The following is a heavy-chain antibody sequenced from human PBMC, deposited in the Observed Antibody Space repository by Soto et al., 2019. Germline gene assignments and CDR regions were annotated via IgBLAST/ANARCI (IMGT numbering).Heavy chain of an antibody. Sequence: LSLTCTVSCGSISSSSYYWGWIRQPPGKGLEWIGSIYYSGSTYYNPSLKSRVTISVDTSKNQFSLKLSSVTAADTAVYYCARPYYDFWSGYYSGFGYWGQGTLVTVSS. CDR3: ARPYYDFWSGYYSGFGY. D-gene: IGHD3-3*01. CDR2: IYYSGST. J-gene: IGHJ4*02. V-gene: IGHV4-39*01. CDR1: CGSISSSSYY.